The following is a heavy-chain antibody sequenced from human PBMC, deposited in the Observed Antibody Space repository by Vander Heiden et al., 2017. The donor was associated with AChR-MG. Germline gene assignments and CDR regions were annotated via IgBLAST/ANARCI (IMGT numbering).Heavy chain of an antibody. D-gene: IGHD1-26*01. CDR2: INTDTGNP. CDR3: ARDVGRGAANDAASDH. J-gene: IGHJ4*02. CDR1: GYTFTNYA. Sequence: QVQLVQSGPELKKPGASVKVSCKTSGYTFTNYAMNWVRQAPGQGLEWMGWINTDTGNPTYAQGFTGRFVFSLDTSVSTTYLQISSLKAEDTAVYYCARDVGRGAANDAASDHWGQGTLVTVSS. V-gene: IGHV7-4-1*02.